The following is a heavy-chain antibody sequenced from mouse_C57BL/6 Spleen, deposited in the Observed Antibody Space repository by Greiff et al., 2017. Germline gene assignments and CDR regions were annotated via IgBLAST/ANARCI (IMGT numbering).Heavy chain of an antibody. V-gene: IGHV1-72*01. CDR2: IDPYSGGT. J-gene: IGHJ2*01. D-gene: IGHD2-3*01. Sequence: VQLQQPGAELVKPGASVKLSCKASGYTFTSYWMHWVKQRTGRGLERIGRIDPYSGGTKYNEKFKSKATLTVDKPPSAAYMQLSSLTSEDTAVYYCARGGYGGYLYYFDYWGQGTTLTVSS. CDR3: ARGGYGGYLYYFDY. CDR1: GYTFTSYW.